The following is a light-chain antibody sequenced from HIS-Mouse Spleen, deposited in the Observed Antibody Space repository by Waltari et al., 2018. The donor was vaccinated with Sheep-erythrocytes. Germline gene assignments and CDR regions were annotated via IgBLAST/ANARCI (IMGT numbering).Light chain of an antibody. CDR1: KLGDKY. J-gene: IGLJ2*01. Sequence: SYELTQPPSVSVYPGQTDSITCSGDKLGDKYACWYQQKPGHSPVLVIYQDSKRPSGIPERFSGSNSGNTATLTISGTQAMDEADYYCQAWDSSTVVFGGGTKLTVL. CDR2: QDS. CDR3: QAWDSSTVV. V-gene: IGLV3-1*01.